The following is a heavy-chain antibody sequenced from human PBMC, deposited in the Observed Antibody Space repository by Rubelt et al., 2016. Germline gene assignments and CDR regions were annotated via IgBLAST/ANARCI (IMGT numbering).Heavy chain of an antibody. J-gene: IGHJ6*02. CDR1: GFTFSHYA. CDR3: AGAQAPYYYDSSGYEYGMDV. V-gene: IGHV3-30*04. CDR2: ISYDGGNK. Sequence: VVQPGRSLRLSCAASGFTFSHYAMHWVRQAPGEGLEWVALISYDGGNKTYADSVKGRFTISRDNSENTLSLQMNGLRGDDTAVYYCAGAQAPYYYDSSGYEYGMDVWGQGTTVTVSS. D-gene: IGHD3-22*01.